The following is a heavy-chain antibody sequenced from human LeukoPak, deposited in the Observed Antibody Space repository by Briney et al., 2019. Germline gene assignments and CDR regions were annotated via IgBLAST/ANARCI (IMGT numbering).Heavy chain of an antibody. CDR2: ISSSSSYI. CDR3: ARDRSDNEYSYGAFDY. V-gene: IGHV3-21*01. D-gene: IGHD5-18*01. CDR1: GFTFSSYS. Sequence: GRSLRLSCAASGFTFSSYSMNWVRQAPGKGLEWVSSISSSSSYIYYADSVKGRFTISRDNAKNSLYLQMNSLRAEDTAVYYCARDRSDNEYSYGAFDYWGQGTLVTVSS. J-gene: IGHJ4*02.